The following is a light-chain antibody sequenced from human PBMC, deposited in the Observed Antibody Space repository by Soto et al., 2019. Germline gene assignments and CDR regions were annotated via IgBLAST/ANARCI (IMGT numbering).Light chain of an antibody. Sequence: DIQMTQSPSTLSASVGDRVTITCRASQGISTYLAWYHQKPGKAPKLLIYRASTLESGVPSRFSGRGSATEFTLSISSLQPDDFATYYCQQYSTYPYTFGQGTKLEIK. CDR1: QGISTY. CDR3: QQYSTYPYT. J-gene: IGKJ2*01. CDR2: RAS. V-gene: IGKV1-5*03.